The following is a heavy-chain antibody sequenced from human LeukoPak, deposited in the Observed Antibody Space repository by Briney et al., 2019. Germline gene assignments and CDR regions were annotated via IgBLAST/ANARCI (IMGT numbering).Heavy chain of an antibody. CDR1: GGSISSYY. V-gene: IGHV4-59*01. J-gene: IGHJ4*02. CDR3: ARDSCGGDCSFDY. Sequence: SETLSLTCTVSGGSISSYYWSWIRQPPGKGLEWIGYIYYSGSTNYNPSLKSRVTISVDTSKNQFSLKLSSVTAADTAVYYCARDSCGGDCSFDYWGQGTLATVSS. D-gene: IGHD2-21*02. CDR2: IYYSGST.